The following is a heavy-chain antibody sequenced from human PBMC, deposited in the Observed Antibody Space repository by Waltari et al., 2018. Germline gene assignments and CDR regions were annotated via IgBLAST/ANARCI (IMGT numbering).Heavy chain of an antibody. CDR1: GFTFSSYG. D-gene: IGHD1-26*01. Sequence: QVQLVESGGGVVQPGRSLRLSCAASGFTFSSYGMHWVRQAPGKGLEWVAVISYDGSNKYYADAVKGRFTISRDNSKNTLYLQMNSLRAEDTAVYYCAKDRLGWELTPHYYYYGMDVWGQGTTVTVSS. CDR3: AKDRLGWELTPHYYYYGMDV. J-gene: IGHJ6*02. CDR2: ISYDGSNK. V-gene: IGHV3-30*18.